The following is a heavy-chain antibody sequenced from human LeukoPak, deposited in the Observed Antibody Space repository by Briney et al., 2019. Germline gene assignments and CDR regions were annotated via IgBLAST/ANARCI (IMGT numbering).Heavy chain of an antibody. CDR2: ISSTGGTS. D-gene: IGHD5-12*01. V-gene: IGHV3-64*01. J-gene: IGHJ3*01. CDR3: ARERYSAYDGDAFVV. CDR1: GFTFNNYA. Sequence: GGSLRLSCAASGFTFNNYAMHCVRRAPGKGLEYVSGISSTGGTSYYASSVKGRFTISRDNSKNTLYLQMGSLRAEDMAVYYCARERYSAYDGDAFVVWGQGTMVTVSS.